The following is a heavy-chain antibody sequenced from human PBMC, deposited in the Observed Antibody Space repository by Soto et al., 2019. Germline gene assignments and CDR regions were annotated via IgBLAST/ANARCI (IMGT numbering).Heavy chain of an antibody. V-gene: IGHV4-59*08. CDR2: IYYSGST. Sequence: QVQLQESGPGLVKPSETLSLTCTVSGGSISSYYWSWIRQPPGKGLEWIGYIYYSGSTNYNPSLTSRVTISVNTSKNQFSLKLSSVTAADTAVYYCARLFRWGHNHWFDPWGQGTLVTVSS. CDR1: GGSISSYY. D-gene: IGHD3-16*01. CDR3: ARLFRWGHNHWFDP. J-gene: IGHJ5*02.